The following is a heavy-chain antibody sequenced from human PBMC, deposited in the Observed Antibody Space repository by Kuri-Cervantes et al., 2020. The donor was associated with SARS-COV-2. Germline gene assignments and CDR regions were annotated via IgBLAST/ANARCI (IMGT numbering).Heavy chain of an antibody. V-gene: IGHV3-30*19. Sequence: GGSLRLSCAASGFTFSSYGMHWVRQAPGKGLEWVAVIWYDGSNKYYADSVKGRFTISRDNSKNTLYLQMNSLRAEDTAVYYCARDGGYSYGYQDYWGQGTLVTVSS. D-gene: IGHD5-18*01. CDR3: ARDGGYSYGYQDY. CDR2: IWYDGSNK. CDR1: GFTFSSYG. J-gene: IGHJ4*02.